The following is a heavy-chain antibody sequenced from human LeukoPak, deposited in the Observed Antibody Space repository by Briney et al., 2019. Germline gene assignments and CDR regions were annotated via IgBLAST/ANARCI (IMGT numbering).Heavy chain of an antibody. CDR3: AKTGERDY. CDR1: GLTVSSNY. J-gene: IGHJ4*02. Sequence: GGSLRLSCAASGLTVSSNYMSWVRQAPGKGPEWVANIKEDGTQKYYVDSVRGRFTISRDNAENSLYLQMNSLRDEDTAVYYCAKTGERDYWGRGTLVTVSS. D-gene: IGHD7-27*01. CDR2: IKEDGTQK. V-gene: IGHV3-7*01.